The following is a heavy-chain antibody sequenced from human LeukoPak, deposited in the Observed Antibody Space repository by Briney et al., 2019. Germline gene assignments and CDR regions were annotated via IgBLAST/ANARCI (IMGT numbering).Heavy chain of an antibody. D-gene: IGHD5-24*01. V-gene: IGHV4-34*01. Sequence: GSLRLSCAASGFTFSNAWMSWVRQPPGKGLEWIGEINHSGSTNYNPSLKSRVTISVDTSKNQFSLKLSSVTAADTAVYYCARVGTDGYNSWGQGTLVTVSS. CDR3: ARVGTDGYNS. CDR2: INHSGST. J-gene: IGHJ4*02. CDR1: GFTFSNAW.